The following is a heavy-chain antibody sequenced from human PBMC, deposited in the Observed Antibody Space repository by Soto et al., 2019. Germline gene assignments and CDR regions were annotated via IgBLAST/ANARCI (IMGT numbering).Heavy chain of an antibody. CDR2: ISLYSDNT. CDR3: ARGRRYCTTTSCYPPALFPYGMDV. CDR1: GYTFSNYG. D-gene: IGHD2-2*01. J-gene: IGHJ6*02. V-gene: IGHV1-8*02. Sequence: QVQLVQSGGEVKRPGASVKVSCKTSGYTFSNYGITWVRQAPGQPLEWLGWISLYSDNTGYAQKFQGRVTMTRDTSISTAYMELNSLRSEDTAVYYCARGRRYCTTTSCYPPALFPYGMDVWGQGTTVTVSS.